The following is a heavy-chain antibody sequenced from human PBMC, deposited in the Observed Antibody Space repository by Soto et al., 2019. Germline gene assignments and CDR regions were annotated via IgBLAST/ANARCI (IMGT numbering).Heavy chain of an antibody. J-gene: IGHJ4*02. CDR1: GGSFSGYY. D-gene: IGHD3-16*01. CDR3: ARDYVWGSYFDY. CDR2: INHSGST. Sequence: SETLSLTCAVYGGSFSGYYWSWIRQPPGKGLEWIGEINHSGSTNYNPSLKSRVTISVDTSKNQFSLKLSSVTAADTAVYYCARDYVWGSYFDYWGQGTLVTVSS. V-gene: IGHV4-34*01.